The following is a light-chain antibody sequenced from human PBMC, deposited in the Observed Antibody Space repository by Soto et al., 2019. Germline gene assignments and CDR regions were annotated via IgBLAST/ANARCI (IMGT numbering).Light chain of an antibody. CDR3: GTWDSSRSAVV. CDR1: SSNIGNNY. J-gene: IGLJ2*01. V-gene: IGLV1-51*01. CDR2: DNN. Sequence: QSVLTQPPSVSAAPGQKVTISCSGSSSNIGNNYVSWYQQLPGTAPKLLIYDNNKRPSGIPDRFSGSKSGTSATLGITGLRTGDGADYYCGTWDSSRSAVVFGGGTKLPVL.